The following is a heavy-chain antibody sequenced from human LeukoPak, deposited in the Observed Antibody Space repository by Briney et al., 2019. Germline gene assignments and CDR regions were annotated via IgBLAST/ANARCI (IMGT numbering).Heavy chain of an antibody. Sequence: SVKVSCKASGFTSTSSAMQWVRQARGQRLEWIGWIVVGSGNTNYAQKFQERVTITRDMSTSTAYMELSRLRSDDTAVYYCARLTGTTPPYYYYYMDVWGKGTTVTVSS. CDR2: IVVGSGNT. CDR1: GFTSTSSA. CDR3: ARLTGTTPPYYYYYMDV. V-gene: IGHV1-58*02. J-gene: IGHJ6*03. D-gene: IGHD1-20*01.